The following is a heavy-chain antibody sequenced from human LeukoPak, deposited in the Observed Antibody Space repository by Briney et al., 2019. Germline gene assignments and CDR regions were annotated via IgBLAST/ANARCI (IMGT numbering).Heavy chain of an antibody. CDR2: ISGDGGST. V-gene: IGHV3-43*02. CDR1: GFTFDDYA. Sequence: GGSLRLSCAASGFTFDDYAMHWVRQAPGKGLEWVSLISGDGGSTYYAGSVKGRFTISRDNSKNSLYLQMNSLRTEDTALYYCATHDYYGSGSYYNVGYYYMDVWGKGTTVTVSS. CDR3: ATHDYYGSGSYYNVGYYYMDV. J-gene: IGHJ6*03. D-gene: IGHD3-10*01.